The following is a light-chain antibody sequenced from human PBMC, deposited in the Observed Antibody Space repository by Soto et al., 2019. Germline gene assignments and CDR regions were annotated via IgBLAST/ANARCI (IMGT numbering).Light chain of an antibody. CDR3: CSYTSSSSYV. V-gene: IGLV2-14*03. CDR2: DVS. CDR1: SRDVGEYDY. J-gene: IGLJ1*01. Sequence: QSALTQPASVSGSPGQSITMSCTGTSRDVGEYDYVSWYQQHPGGVPKLIIYDVSDRPSWVSSRFSGSKSGNTASLTISGLQAEDEADYYCCSYTSSSSYVFGTGTQLTVL.